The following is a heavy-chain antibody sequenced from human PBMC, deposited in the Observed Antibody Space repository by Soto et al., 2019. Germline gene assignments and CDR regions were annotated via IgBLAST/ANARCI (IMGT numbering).Heavy chain of an antibody. Sequence: SETLSLTCAVYGGSFSGYYWSGIRQPPGKGLEWIGEINHRGRTNYNPSLKSRVTISADTSKNQFSLKLSSVTAADTAVYYCARLPDSGSYFNYWGQGTLVTVSS. CDR3: ARLPDSGSYFNY. D-gene: IGHD1-26*01. CDR2: INHRGRT. V-gene: IGHV4-34*01. CDR1: GGSFSGYY. J-gene: IGHJ4*02.